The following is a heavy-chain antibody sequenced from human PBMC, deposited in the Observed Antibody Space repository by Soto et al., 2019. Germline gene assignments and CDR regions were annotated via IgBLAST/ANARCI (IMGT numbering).Heavy chain of an antibody. J-gene: IGHJ6*03. CDR2: IWYDGSNK. CDR3: ARDYNDFWSGYYYYYYYYMDV. D-gene: IGHD3-3*01. V-gene: IGHV3-33*01. Sequence: QVQLVESGGGVVQPGRSLRLSCAASGFTFSSYGMHWVRQAPGKGLEWVAVIWYDGSNKYYADSVKGRFTISRDNYKNTLYLQMNSLSAEDTAVYYCARDYNDFWSGYYYYYYYYMDVWGKGTTVTVSS. CDR1: GFTFSSYG.